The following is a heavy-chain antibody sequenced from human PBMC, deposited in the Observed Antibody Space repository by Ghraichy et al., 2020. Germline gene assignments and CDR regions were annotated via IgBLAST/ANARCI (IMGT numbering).Heavy chain of an antibody. D-gene: IGHD6-19*01. J-gene: IGHJ4*02. CDR3: ARVKNLGGIAVVSLDY. CDR2: ISSSSSYI. CDR1: GFTFSSYS. Sequence: GESLNISCAASGFTFSSYSMNWVRQAPGKGLEWVSSISSSSSYIYYADSVKGRFTISRDNAKNSLYLQMNSLRAEDTAVYYCARVKNLGGIAVVSLDYWGQGTLVTVSS. V-gene: IGHV3-21*01.